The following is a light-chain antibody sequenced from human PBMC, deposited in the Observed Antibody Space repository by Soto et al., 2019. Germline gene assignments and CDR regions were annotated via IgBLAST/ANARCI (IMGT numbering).Light chain of an antibody. Sequence: EIVLTQSPGTLSLSPGERATLSCRASQSVRSDYLAWYQQKPGQAPRLLIYGASSRATGIPDRFSGSGSGTEFTLTISSLQPDDFATYYCQQYNSYSSYTFGQGTKLEIK. V-gene: IGKV3-20*01. CDR2: GAS. J-gene: IGKJ2*01. CDR1: QSVRSDY. CDR3: QQYNSYSSYT.